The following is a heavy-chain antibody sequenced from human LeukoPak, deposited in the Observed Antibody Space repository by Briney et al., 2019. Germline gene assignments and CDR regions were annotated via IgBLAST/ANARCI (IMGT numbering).Heavy chain of an antibody. V-gene: IGHV1-18*04. CDR3: ARRLGLRWDLQAFDI. J-gene: IGHJ3*02. Sequence: ASVKVSCKASGYTFTGYYMHWVRQAPGQGLEWMGWISAYNGNTNYAQKLQGRVTMTTDTSTSTAYMELRSLRSEDTAVYYCARRLGLRWDLQAFDIWGQGTMVTVSS. CDR2: ISAYNGNT. CDR1: GYTFTGYY. D-gene: IGHD4-23*01.